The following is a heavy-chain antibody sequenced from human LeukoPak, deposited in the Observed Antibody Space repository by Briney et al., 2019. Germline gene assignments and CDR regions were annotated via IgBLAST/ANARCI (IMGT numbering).Heavy chain of an antibody. J-gene: IGHJ4*02. V-gene: IGHV1-46*01. CDR3: ARSYYDSSDYY. CDR1: GYTFTTYY. CDR2: INPSGDIT. Sequence: ASVKVSCKASGYTFTTYYMHWVRQAPGQGLEWMGIINPSGDITTYAQKFQGRVTTARDTSTSTVYMELSSLRSEDTAMYYCARSYYDSSDYYWGQGTLVTVSS. D-gene: IGHD3-22*01.